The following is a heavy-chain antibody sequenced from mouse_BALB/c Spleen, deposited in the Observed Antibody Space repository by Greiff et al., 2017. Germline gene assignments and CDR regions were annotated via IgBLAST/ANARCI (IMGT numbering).Heavy chain of an antibody. CDR2: ISSGSSTI. V-gene: IGHV5-17*02. D-gene: IGHD1-1*01. CDR3: ARDYGSRYAMDY. CDR1: GFTFSSFG. Sequence: EVMLVESGGGLVQPGGSRKLSCAASGFTFSSFGMHWVRQAPEKGLEWVAYISSGSSTIYYADTVKGRFTISRDNPKNTLFLQMTSLRSEDTAMYYCARDYGSRYAMDYWGQGTSVTVSS. J-gene: IGHJ4*01.